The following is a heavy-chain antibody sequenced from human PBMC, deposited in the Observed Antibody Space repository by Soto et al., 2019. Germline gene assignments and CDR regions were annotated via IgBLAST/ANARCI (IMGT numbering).Heavy chain of an antibody. CDR1: GYTFTSYY. V-gene: IGHV1-46*01. CDR2: INPSGGST. Sequence: ASVKVSCKASGYTFTSYYMHWVRQAPGQGLEWMGIINPSGGSTSYAQKFQGRVTMTRDTSTSTVYMEPSSLRSEDTAVYYCGRDGGPKTYYYYGMDVWGQGTTVTVSS. CDR3: GRDGGPKTYYYYGMDV. J-gene: IGHJ6*02.